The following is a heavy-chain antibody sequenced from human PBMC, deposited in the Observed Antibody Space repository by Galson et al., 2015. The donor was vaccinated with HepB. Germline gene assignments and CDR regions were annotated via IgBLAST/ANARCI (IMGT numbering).Heavy chain of an antibody. J-gene: IGHJ6*02. D-gene: IGHD3-10*01. CDR2: IIPLFNTS. CDR1: GGTFRSYA. V-gene: IGHV1-69*06. CDR3: ASAITMIRGIFFQRKYGLDV. Sequence: SVKVSCKASGGTFRSYAISWVRQAPGQGLEWMGGIIPLFNTSNYALKFQDRVTITAGKSTNTSYMELTSLRSADTAVYYCASAITMIRGIFFQRKYGLDVWGQGATVTVSS.